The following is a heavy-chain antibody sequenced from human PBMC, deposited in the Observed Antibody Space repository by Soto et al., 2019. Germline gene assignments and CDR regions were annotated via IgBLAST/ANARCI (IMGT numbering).Heavy chain of an antibody. CDR2: IGTAGHA. CDR1: GFTFSFYD. CDR3: ARGGGFGEQYSDAFDI. D-gene: IGHD3-10*01. V-gene: IGHV3-13*01. J-gene: IGHJ3*02. Sequence: EVQLVESGGGLVQAGGSLRLSCAASGFTFSFYDMHWVRQAIGKGLEWVSVIGTAGHAYYAGSVKGRFTITRENAKNPLYLQMNSLRDGDTAVYYCARGGGFGEQYSDAFDIWGQGTMVTVSS.